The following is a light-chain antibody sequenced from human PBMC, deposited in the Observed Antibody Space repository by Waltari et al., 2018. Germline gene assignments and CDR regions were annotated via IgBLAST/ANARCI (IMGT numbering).Light chain of an antibody. CDR3: QQYDNPSYT. J-gene: IGKJ2*01. Sequence: DIQMTQSPSSLSASVGDRVTITCQASQDISNDLNWYQQKPGKAPKLMIYDASNLETGVPSRFSGSGSGTDFTFTISSLQPEDIATYYCQQYDNPSYTFGQGTKLEIK. V-gene: IGKV1-33*01. CDR2: DAS. CDR1: QDISND.